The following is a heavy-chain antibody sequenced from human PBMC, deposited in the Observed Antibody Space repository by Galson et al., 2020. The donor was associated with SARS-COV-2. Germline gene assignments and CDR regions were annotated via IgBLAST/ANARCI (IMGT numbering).Heavy chain of an antibody. D-gene: IGHD4-17*01. V-gene: IGHV1-2*02. CDR1: GYTFTGYY. CDR2: LNPNSGGT. Sequence: ASVKVSCKASGYTFTGYYLNWVRQAPGQGLRWTGWLNPNSGGTNYAQKLQGRVTMTRDTSISTDYMELSRLRNEDTAVYYCARDPTTVSYYYYYGMDVWGQGTTVTVSS. J-gene: IGHJ6*02. CDR3: ARDPTTVSYYYYYGMDV.